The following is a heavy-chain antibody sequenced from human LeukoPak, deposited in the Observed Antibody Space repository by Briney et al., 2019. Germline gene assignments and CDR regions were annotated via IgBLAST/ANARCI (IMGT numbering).Heavy chain of an antibody. D-gene: IGHD2/OR15-2a*01. CDR1: GFSFMNAC. Sequence: KLGGSLRLSCAASGFSFMNACMIWVRQAPGKGLEWVGRIKSNADGGTPDYAAPARGRFTISRDDSKNTLYLQMNSLKTEDTAVYYCTTFYHEYSPYWGRGTLVTVSS. J-gene: IGHJ4*02. V-gene: IGHV3-15*01. CDR3: TTFYHEYSPY. CDR2: IKSNADGGTP.